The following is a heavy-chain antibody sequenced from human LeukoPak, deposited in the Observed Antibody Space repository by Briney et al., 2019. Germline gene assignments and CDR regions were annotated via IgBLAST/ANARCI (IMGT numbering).Heavy chain of an antibody. V-gene: IGHV3-21*01. CDR1: GFTFSSYS. CDR2: ISSSSSYI. D-gene: IGHD3-9*01. Sequence: GGSLRLSCAASGFTFSSYSMNWVRQAPGKGLDWVSSISSSSSYIYYADSVKGRFTISRDNAKNSLYLQMNSLRAEDTAVYYCARDILTGSSGYWGQGTLVTVSS. J-gene: IGHJ4*02. CDR3: ARDILTGSSGY.